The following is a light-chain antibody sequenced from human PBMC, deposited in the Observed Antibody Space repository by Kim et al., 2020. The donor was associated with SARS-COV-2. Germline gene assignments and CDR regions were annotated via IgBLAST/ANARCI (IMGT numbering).Light chain of an antibody. V-gene: IGKV3-20*01. J-gene: IGKJ4*01. CDR2: DAS. CDR3: QQSGSSPLT. Sequence: SPGESATLPCRASQSVSSTNLAWYQQKPGQAPRLLIYDASNRAAGIPDRFSGGGSGTDFTLTISSLEPEDFAVYYCQQSGSSPLTFGGGTKVEIK. CDR1: QSVSSTN.